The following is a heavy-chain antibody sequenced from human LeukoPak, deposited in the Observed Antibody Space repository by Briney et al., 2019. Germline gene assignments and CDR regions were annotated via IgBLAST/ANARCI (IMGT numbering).Heavy chain of an antibody. V-gene: IGHV1-69*13. CDR1: GGTFISYA. CDR2: IIPIFGTA. J-gene: IGHJ5*02. Sequence: ASVKVSCKASGGTFISYAISWVRQAPGQGLEWMGGIIPIFGTANYAQKFQGRVTITADESTSTAYMELSSLRSEDTAVYYCARDRGPGINWFDPWGQGTLVTVSS. CDR3: ARDRGPGINWFDP.